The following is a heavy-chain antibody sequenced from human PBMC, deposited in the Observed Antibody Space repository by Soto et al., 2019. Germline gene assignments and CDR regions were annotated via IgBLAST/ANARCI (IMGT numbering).Heavy chain of an antibody. D-gene: IGHD3-10*01. Sequence: EVQLVESGGGPVQPGGSLRLSCAASGFTFSSYDMHWVRQATGKGLEWVSAIDIAGNTYYPVSVRGRFTISRENAKNSLYLQINTLRAGDTAVYYCAREGERGSGDSVDALDVWGQGTLVTVSS. CDR2: IDIAGNT. V-gene: IGHV3-13*01. J-gene: IGHJ3*01. CDR3: AREGERGSGDSVDALDV. CDR1: GFTFSSYD.